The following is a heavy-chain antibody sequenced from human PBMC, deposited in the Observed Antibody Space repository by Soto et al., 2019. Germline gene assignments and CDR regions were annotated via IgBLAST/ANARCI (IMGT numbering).Heavy chain of an antibody. CDR1: GFTFSSYA. D-gene: IGHD6-6*01. Sequence: EVQLLESGGGLVQPGGSLRLSCAASGFTFSSYAMSWVRQAPGKGLEWVSGISGSGGSTYYADSVKGRFTISRDNSKNTLFLQMNSQRADDTAVYYCAKVGPYSTSNRFDPWGQGTLVTVSS. J-gene: IGHJ5*02. CDR2: ISGSGGST. CDR3: AKVGPYSTSNRFDP. V-gene: IGHV3-23*01.